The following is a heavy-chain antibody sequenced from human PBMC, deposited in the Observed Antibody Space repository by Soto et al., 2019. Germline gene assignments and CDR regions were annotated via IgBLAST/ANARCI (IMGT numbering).Heavy chain of an antibody. V-gene: IGHV1-2*02. D-gene: IGHD6-6*01. CDR3: ARWEYSSSSGPGY. Sequence: ASVKVSCKASGGTFSSYAISWVRQAPGQGLEWMGWINPNSGDTNYAQKFQGRVTLTSDTSISTAYMELSRLRSDDTAVYYCARWEYSSSSGPGYWGQGTLVTVSS. CDR2: INPNSGDT. CDR1: GGTFSSYA. J-gene: IGHJ4*02.